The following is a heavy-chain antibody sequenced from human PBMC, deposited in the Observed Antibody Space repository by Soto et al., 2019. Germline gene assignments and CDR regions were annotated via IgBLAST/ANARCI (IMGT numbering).Heavy chain of an antibody. V-gene: IGHV3-11*01. J-gene: IGHJ4*02. Sequence: GGSLRLSCAASGFTFSDYYMSWIRQAPGKGLEWVSYISSSGSTIYYADSVKGRFTISRDNAKNSLYLQMNSLRAEDTAVYYCARAPWVYDSSGYYSDYWGQGTLVTVSS. CDR1: GFTFSDYY. CDR2: ISSSGSTI. D-gene: IGHD3-22*01. CDR3: ARAPWVYDSSGYYSDY.